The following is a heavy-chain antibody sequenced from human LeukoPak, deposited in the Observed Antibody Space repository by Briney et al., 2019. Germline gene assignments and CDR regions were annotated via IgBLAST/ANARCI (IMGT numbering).Heavy chain of an antibody. CDR2: IDHSGST. J-gene: IGHJ4*02. V-gene: IGHV4-59*01. D-gene: IGHD3-3*01. CDR1: GGSISSYY. Sequence: PSETLSLTCTVSGGSISSYYCSWIRQPPGKGLEWIGYIDHSGSTKYNPSLKSRVTITVDTSKNQFSLKLSSVTAADTAVYYCARGTNSDFWSRNIDYWGQGTLVTVSS. CDR3: ARGTNSDFWSRNIDY.